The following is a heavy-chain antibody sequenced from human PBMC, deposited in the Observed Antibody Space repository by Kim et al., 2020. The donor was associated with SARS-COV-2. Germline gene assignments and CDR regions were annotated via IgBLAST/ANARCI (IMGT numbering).Heavy chain of an antibody. CDR2: IDGSDGTT. CDR3: MKGGWGWIWDH. J-gene: IGHJ4*02. D-gene: IGHD2-2*03. Sequence: GGSLRLSCTTSGFTFTGYAMSWVRQAPGKGLEWVSSIDGSDGTTYYVDSVKGRFTNARDNSKNKLYLQMSTLRADDAAVYYCMKGGWGWIWDHWGQGTLVTVAS. V-gene: IGHV3-23*01. CDR1: GFTFTGYA.